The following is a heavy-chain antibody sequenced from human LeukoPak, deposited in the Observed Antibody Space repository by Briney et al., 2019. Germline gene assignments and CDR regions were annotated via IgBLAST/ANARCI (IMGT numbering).Heavy chain of an antibody. Sequence: RSSETLSLTCTVSGGSISSYYWSWIRQPPGKGLEWIGYIYYSGSTSYNPSLKSRVTISVDTSKKQFSLKLSSVTAADTAFYYCARLRGPLVRARGDYWGQGTLVTVSS. D-gene: IGHD3-10*01. CDR1: GGSISSYY. CDR3: ARLRGPLVRARGDY. J-gene: IGHJ4*02. CDR2: IYYSGST. V-gene: IGHV4-59*01.